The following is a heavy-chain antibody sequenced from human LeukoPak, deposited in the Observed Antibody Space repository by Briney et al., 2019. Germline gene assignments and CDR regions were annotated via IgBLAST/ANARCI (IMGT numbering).Heavy chain of an antibody. CDR2: IYYSGST. J-gene: IGHJ6*02. CDR1: GGSISSYY. V-gene: IGHV4-59*08. D-gene: IGHD4-17*01. CDR3: ATTTVTTRPDYYGMDV. Sequence: TSETLSLTCTVSGGSISSYYWSWIRQPPGKGLEWIGYIYYSGSTNYNPSLKSRVTISVDTSKNQFSLKLSSVTAADTAVYYCATTTVTTRPDYYGMDVWGQGTTVTVSS.